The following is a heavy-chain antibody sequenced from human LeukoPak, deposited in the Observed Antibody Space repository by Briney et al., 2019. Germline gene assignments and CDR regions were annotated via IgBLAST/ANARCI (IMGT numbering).Heavy chain of an antibody. V-gene: IGHV1-18*01. J-gene: IGHJ6*02. Sequence: ASVKVSCKASGYTFTSYGISWVRQAPGQGLEWMGWISAYNGNTNYAQKLQGRVTMTTDTSTSTAYMELRSLRSDDTTVYYCARDLWFGEPDYGMDVWGQGTTVTVSS. CDR2: ISAYNGNT. D-gene: IGHD3-10*01. CDR3: ARDLWFGEPDYGMDV. CDR1: GYTFTSYG.